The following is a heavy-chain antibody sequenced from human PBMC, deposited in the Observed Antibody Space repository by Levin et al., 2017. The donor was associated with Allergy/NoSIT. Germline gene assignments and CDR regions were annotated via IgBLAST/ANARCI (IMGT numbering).Heavy chain of an antibody. CDR2: ISYDGSNK. CDR3: AKDAHLRAIAVAGTWWFDP. V-gene: IGHV3-30*18. J-gene: IGHJ5*02. D-gene: IGHD6-19*01. CDR1: GFTFSSYG. Sequence: GGSLRLSCAASGFTFSSYGMHWVRQAPGKGLEWVAVISYDGSNKYYADSVKGRFTISRDNSKNTLYLQMNSLRAEDTAVYYCAKDAHLRAIAVAGTWWFDPWGQGTLVTVSS.